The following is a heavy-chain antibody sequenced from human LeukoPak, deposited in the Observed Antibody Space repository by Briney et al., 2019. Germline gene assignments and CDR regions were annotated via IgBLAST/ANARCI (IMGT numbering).Heavy chain of an antibody. CDR3: ARVGDYDSSGYAPLDY. CDR2: ISSKSTTT. V-gene: IGHV3-48*04. J-gene: IGHJ4*02. D-gene: IGHD3-22*01. Sequence: PGGSLRLSCAASGFTFSSNSMNWVRQAPGKGLEWVSYISSKSTTTYYADSVKGRFTISRDNAKNSLHLQMNSLRAEDTAVYYCARVGDYDSSGYAPLDYWGQGTLVTVSS. CDR1: GFTFSSNS.